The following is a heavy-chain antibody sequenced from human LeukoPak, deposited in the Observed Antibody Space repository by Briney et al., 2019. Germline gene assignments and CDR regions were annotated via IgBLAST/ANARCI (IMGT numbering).Heavy chain of an antibody. CDR2: ISYDGSNK. J-gene: IGHJ4*02. V-gene: IGHV3-30*18. D-gene: IGHD2-15*01. Sequence: PGGSLRLSCGASGFIFKNYAMSRVRQAPGKGLERVAVISYDGSNKYYADSVRGRFTISRDNSKNTLYLQMNSLRAEDTAVYYCAKDWQDCFDYWGQGTLVTVSS. CDR3: AKDWQDCFDY. CDR1: GFIFKNYA.